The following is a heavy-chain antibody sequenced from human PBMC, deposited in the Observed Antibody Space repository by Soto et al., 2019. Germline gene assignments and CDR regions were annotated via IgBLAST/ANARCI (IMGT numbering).Heavy chain of an antibody. CDR2: IKQDGSER. J-gene: IGHJ4*02. CDR3: AGDGGAGLDGLRLVVFGRAWGA. D-gene: IGHD3-16*01. V-gene: IGHV3-7*01. CDR1: GFTFSSDW. Sequence: GGSLRLSCAASGFTFSSDWMGWVRKAPGKGLEWVANIKQDGSERYYVDAVKGGLAIPGDNAKNYLYVQKNSLRAEATGVESHAGDGGAGLDGLRLVVFGRAWGARGQG.